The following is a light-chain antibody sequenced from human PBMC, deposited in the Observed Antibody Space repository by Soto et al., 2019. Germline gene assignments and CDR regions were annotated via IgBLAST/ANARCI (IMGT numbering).Light chain of an antibody. CDR2: DAS. V-gene: IGKV3-11*01. J-gene: IGKJ5*01. CDR3: QQRSDWPPIT. CDR1: QSVSSNY. Sequence: EIGLTQSPGTLSLSPGERATFSCRASQSVSSNYLAWYQQKPGQAPRLLIYDASNRATGIPARFSGSGSGTDFTLTISSLEPEDFAVYYCQQRSDWPPITFGQGTRLEI.